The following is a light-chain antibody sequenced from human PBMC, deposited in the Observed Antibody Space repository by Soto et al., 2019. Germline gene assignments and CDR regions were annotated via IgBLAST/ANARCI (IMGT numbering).Light chain of an antibody. CDR3: QQYNTYPWT. CDR2: DAS. V-gene: IGKV1-5*01. J-gene: IGKJ1*01. CDR1: QSIGDW. Sequence: DIQMAQSPSTLSASVGVRVTITCRASQSIGDWLAWYQQQRRKAPKLLIFDASNLESGVPARFSGSGSGTEFTLAISNLQPDDFATYYCQQYNTYPWTFGQGTKVEVK.